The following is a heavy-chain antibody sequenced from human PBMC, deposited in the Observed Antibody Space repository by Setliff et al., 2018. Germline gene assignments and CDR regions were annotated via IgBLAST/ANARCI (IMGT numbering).Heavy chain of an antibody. V-gene: IGHV3-48*03. Sequence: GGSLRLSCAASGFTFSTYEMNWVRQAPGKGLEWVSYISSSGSTIYYVDSVKGRFTISRDNAKNSLSLQMNSLRTEDTAVYYCFGAGTCSYWGQGTLVTVSS. CDR2: ISSSGSTI. D-gene: IGHD3-10*01. J-gene: IGHJ4*02. CDR1: GFTFSTYE. CDR3: FGAGTCSY.